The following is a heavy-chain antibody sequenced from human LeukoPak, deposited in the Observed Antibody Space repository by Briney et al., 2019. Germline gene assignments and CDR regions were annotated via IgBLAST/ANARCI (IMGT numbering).Heavy chain of an antibody. CDR2: ISGGGGRT. D-gene: IGHD6-13*01. V-gene: IGHV3-23*01. CDR3: ASSIAATDTDFDY. J-gene: IGHJ4*02. CDR1: GFTFSDYY. Sequence: PGGSLRLSCAASGFTFSDYYMSWVRQAPGKGLEWVSAISGGGGRTYYADSVKGRFTISRDNSKNMLYLQMNSLRAEDTAVYYCASSIAATDTDFDYWGQGTLVTVSS.